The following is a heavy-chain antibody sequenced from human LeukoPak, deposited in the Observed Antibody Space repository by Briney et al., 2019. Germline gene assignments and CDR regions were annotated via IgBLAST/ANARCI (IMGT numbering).Heavy chain of an antibody. J-gene: IGHJ4*02. CDR3: TRQYCDILTGYSLGDY. D-gene: IGHD3-9*01. Sequence: GSLRLSCAASGVTFSGSAMHWVRQASGKGLEWGGRIRSKANSYATAYAASVKGRFTISRDDSKNTAYLQMNSLKTEDTAVYYCTRQYCDILTGYSLGDYWGQGTLVTVSS. CDR1: GVTFSGSA. CDR2: IRSKANSYAT. V-gene: IGHV3-73*01.